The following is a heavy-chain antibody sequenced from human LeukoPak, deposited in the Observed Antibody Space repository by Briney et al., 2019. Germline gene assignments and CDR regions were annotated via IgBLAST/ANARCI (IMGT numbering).Heavy chain of an antibody. Sequence: GGSLRLSCVVSGFNFNNYGMNWVRQAPGKGLDWVASIAYDGSNENYAESVKGRFTISRDNSKNTLYLQLSSLTAEDTAVYYCARPPGSVTIFGVVDYFDYWGQGSLVTVSS. CDR1: GFNFNNYG. V-gene: IGHV3-30*04. J-gene: IGHJ4*02. CDR3: ARPPGSVTIFGVVDYFDY. CDR2: IAYDGSNE. D-gene: IGHD3-3*01.